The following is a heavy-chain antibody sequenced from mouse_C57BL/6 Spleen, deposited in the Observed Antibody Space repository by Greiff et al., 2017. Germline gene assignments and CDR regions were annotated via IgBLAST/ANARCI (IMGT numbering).Heavy chain of an antibody. J-gene: IGHJ3*01. CDR2: IYPGSGST. Sequence: QVQLQQPGAELVKPGASVKMSCKASGYTFTSYWITWVKQRPGQGLEWIGDIYPGSGSTNYNEKFKSKATLTVDTSSSTAYMQLSSLTSEDSAVYYCARGVYGSSYVGFAYWGQGTLVTVSA. CDR1: GYTFTSYW. V-gene: IGHV1-55*01. D-gene: IGHD1-1*01. CDR3: ARGVYGSSYVGFAY.